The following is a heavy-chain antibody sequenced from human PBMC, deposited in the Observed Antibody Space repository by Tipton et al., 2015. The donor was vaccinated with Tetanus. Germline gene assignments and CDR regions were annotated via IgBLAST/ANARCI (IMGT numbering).Heavy chain of an antibody. D-gene: IGHD3-22*01. CDR2: VNQAGNT. Sequence: TLSLTCAVYGGSFTDYSWSWIRQPPGQGLEWIGEVNQAGNTDYIPSLKGRVTMSLDTSKSQLSLNLSSGTAAGTAVYYCARGQRTCIYDSSGYSFRCFYGMGVWGLGATVTVSS. J-gene: IGHJ6*02. CDR3: ARGQRTCIYDSSGYSFRCFYGMGV. V-gene: IGHV4-34*01. CDR1: GGSFTDYS.